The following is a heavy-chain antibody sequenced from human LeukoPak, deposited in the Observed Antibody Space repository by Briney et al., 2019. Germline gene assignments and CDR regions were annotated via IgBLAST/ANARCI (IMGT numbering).Heavy chain of an antibody. V-gene: IGHV1-18*01. Sequence: ASVKVSCKASGYTFTSYGISWVRQAPGQGLEWMGWISAYNGNTNYAQKLQGRVTMTTDTSTSTAYMELRSLRSDDTAAYYCARESYDSSGYYPGYWGQGTLVTVSS. CDR3: ARESYDSSGYYPGY. CDR2: ISAYNGNT. J-gene: IGHJ4*02. D-gene: IGHD3-22*01. CDR1: GYTFTSYG.